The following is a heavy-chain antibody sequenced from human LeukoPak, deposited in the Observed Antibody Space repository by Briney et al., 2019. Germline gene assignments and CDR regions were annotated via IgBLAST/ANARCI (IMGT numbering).Heavy chain of an antibody. CDR2: IYYSGST. CDR3: ARVDIVVVPAARFYYFDY. J-gene: IGHJ4*02. Sequence: PSETLSLTCTVSGGSISSYYWSWIRQPPGKGLERIGYIYYSGSTNYNPSLKSRVTISVDTSKNQFSLKLSSVTAADTAVYYCARVDIVVVPAARFYYFDYWGQGTLVTVSS. CDR1: GGSISSYY. D-gene: IGHD2-2*01. V-gene: IGHV4-59*01.